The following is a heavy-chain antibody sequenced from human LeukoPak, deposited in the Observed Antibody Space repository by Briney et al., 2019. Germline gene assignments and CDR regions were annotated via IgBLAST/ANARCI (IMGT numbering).Heavy chain of an antibody. CDR2: IYPGDSET. CDR3: ATGGIYSSNFDY. V-gene: IGHV5-51*01. CDR1: GFTFSGSA. Sequence: GGSLRLSCAASGFTFSGSAMHWVRQMPGKGLEWMGIIYPGDSETRYSPSFQGQVTISVGKSISTAYLQWSSLKASDTAVYYCATGGIYSSNFDYWGQGTLVTVSS. D-gene: IGHD5-18*01. J-gene: IGHJ4*02.